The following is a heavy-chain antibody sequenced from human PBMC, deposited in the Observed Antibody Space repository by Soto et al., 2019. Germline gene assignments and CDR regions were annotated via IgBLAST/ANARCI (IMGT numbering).Heavy chain of an antibody. D-gene: IGHD2-15*01. V-gene: IGHV3-21*01. CDR2: ISSSSSYI. Sequence: EVQLVESGGGLVKPGGSLRLSCAASGFTFSSYSMNWVRQAPGKGLEWVSSISSSSSYIYYADSVKGRFTISRDNAKNSLYLQMNSLRAEDTAVYYCARDGDVVVVVDYWGQGTLVTVSS. CDR1: GFTFSSYS. CDR3: ARDGDVVVVVDY. J-gene: IGHJ4*02.